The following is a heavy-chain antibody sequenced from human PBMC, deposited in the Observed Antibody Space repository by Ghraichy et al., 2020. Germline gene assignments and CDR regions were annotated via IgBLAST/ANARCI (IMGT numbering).Heavy chain of an antibody. Sequence: SETRSLTCTVSGGSISSSSYYWGGIRKPPGKGLEWIGSIYYSGSTYYNPSLKSRVTISVETSKNQFSLKLSSVTAADTAVYYCARGHSSWYRNNWFDPWGQGTLVTVSS. D-gene: IGHD6-13*01. CDR3: ARGHSSWYRNNWFDP. J-gene: IGHJ5*02. CDR2: IYYSGST. CDR1: GGSISSSSYY. V-gene: IGHV4-39*01.